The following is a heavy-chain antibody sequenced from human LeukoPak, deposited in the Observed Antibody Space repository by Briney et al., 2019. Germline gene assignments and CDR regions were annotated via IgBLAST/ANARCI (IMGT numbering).Heavy chain of an antibody. CDR2: IRYDGSQN. V-gene: IGHV3-30*02. CDR3: VKAVVGRISNFDF. CDR1: GFTFTTYG. Sequence: GGSLRLSCAASGFTFTTYGMHWVRQAPGKGLEWVAFIRYDGSQNHLTDSVKGRFTVSRDDSRSTLYLQMDSLTVEDTAVYYCVKAVVGRISNFDFWGQGTLVTVSS. J-gene: IGHJ4*02. D-gene: IGHD1-26*01.